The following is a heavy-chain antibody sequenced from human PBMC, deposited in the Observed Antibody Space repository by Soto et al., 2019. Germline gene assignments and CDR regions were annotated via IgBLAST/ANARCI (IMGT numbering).Heavy chain of an antibody. J-gene: IGHJ4*02. V-gene: IGHV1-18*01. Sequence: QVHLVQSGAEVKTPGASVKVSCKASGYTFTSYGITWVRQAPGQGLEWMGWISAHNGNTDYAQKLPGRVIVTRDTSTGTADMELRRLRSDDTAVYYCARGRYGDYWGQGALVTVSS. CDR1: GYTFTSYG. D-gene: IGHD1-1*01. CDR3: ARGRYGDY. CDR2: ISAHNGNT.